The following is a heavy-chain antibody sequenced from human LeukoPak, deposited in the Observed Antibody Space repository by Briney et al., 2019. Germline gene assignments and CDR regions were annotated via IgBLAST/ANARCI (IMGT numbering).Heavy chain of an antibody. J-gene: IGHJ4*02. CDR3: ARERRPLYGSGSYCFDY. CDR2: INHSGST. V-gene: IGHV4-34*01. D-gene: IGHD3-10*01. CDR1: GGSFSDYY. Sequence: SETLSLTCAVYGGSFSDYYWSWIRQPPGKGLEWIGEINHSGSTNYNPSLKRRVTISVDTSKNQFSLKLSSVTAADTAVYYCARERRPLYGSGSYCFDYWGQGTLVTVSS.